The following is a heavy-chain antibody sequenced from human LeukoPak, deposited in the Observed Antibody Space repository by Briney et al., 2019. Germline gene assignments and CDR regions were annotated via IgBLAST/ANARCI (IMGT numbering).Heavy chain of an antibody. Sequence: PGGSLRLSCAASGFTFSSYSMNWVRQAPGKGLEWVSSISSSSSYIYYADSVKGRFTISRDNAKNSLYLQMNSLRAEDTAVYYCARDHPPRYDSSGQIHNYGMDVWGQGTTVIVSS. CDR1: GFTFSSYS. D-gene: IGHD3-22*01. J-gene: IGHJ6*02. V-gene: IGHV3-21*01. CDR2: ISSSSSYI. CDR3: ARDHPPRYDSSGQIHNYGMDV.